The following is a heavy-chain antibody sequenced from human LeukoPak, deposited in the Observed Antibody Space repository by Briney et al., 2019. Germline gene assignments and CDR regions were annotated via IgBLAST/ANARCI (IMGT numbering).Heavy chain of an antibody. CDR3: ARGVTYYYDSSGYLY. CDR2: IHTSGRT. CDR1: GGSISSGSYY. Sequence: PSETLSLTCTVSGGSISSGSYYWSWIRQPGGKGLERIGRIHTSGRTNYNPSLKSRVTISADTSKNQFSLKLSSVTAADTAVYYCARGVTYYYDSSGYLYWGQGALVTVSS. D-gene: IGHD3-22*01. J-gene: IGHJ4*02. V-gene: IGHV4-61*02.